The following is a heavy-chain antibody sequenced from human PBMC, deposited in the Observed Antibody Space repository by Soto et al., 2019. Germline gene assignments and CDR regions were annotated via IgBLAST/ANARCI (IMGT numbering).Heavy chain of an antibody. Sequence: EVQLLESGGGLVQPGGSLRLSCAASGFTFSTYAMNWVRQAPGKGLEWVSGISGSGDSTYYADNVKGRFTVSRDNSKHTLYLQMSSLRAEDTAVFYCAKESSSGWSFDYWGQGTLVTVSS. V-gene: IGHV3-23*01. J-gene: IGHJ4*02. CDR3: AKESSSGWSFDY. D-gene: IGHD6-19*01. CDR2: ISGSGDST. CDR1: GFTFSTYA.